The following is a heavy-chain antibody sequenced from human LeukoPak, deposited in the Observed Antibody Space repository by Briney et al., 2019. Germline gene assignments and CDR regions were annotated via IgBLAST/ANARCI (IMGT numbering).Heavy chain of an antibody. V-gene: IGHV4-59*01. CDR1: GGTFSGYY. CDR3: ARGRDYYDSGGFDY. Sequence: SETLSLTCAVYGGTFSGYYWSWIRQPPGKGLEWIGYIYYSGSTNYNPSLKSRVTISVDTSKNQFSLKLSSVTAADTAVYYCARGRDYYDSGGFDYWGQGTLVTVSS. J-gene: IGHJ4*02. D-gene: IGHD3-22*01. CDR2: IYYSGST.